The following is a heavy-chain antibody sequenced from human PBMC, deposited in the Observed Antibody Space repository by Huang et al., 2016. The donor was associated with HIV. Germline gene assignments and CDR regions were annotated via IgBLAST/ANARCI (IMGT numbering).Heavy chain of an antibody. D-gene: IGHD3-9*01. Sequence: QVRLHQWGTGVLKPSETLSLKCAVYGGAFSGTYWTWIRQSPGKGLELIGEIEHRGTTSSNPSLNSRLTLSVDTSKSQFYLNLTSVTATDTATYYCARPRMTEGNSDSTWSFFDSWGQGTLVIVSS. CDR1: GGAFSGTY. V-gene: IGHV4-34*01. CDR2: IEHRGTT. CDR3: ARPRMTEGNSDSTWSFFDS. J-gene: IGHJ4*02.